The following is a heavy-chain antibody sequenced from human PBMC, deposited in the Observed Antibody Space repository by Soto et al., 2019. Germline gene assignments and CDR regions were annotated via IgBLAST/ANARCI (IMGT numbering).Heavy chain of an antibody. CDR2: INPNSGGT. CDR3: ARDRKAIVVVPAAHNNWFDP. J-gene: IGHJ5*02. V-gene: IGHV1-2*02. D-gene: IGHD2-2*01. CDR1: GYTFTGYY. Sequence: ASVKVSCKASGYTFTGYYMHWVRQAPGQGLEWMGWINPNSGGTNYAQKFQGRVTMTRDTSISTAYMEPSRLRSDDTAVYYCARDRKAIVVVPAAHNNWFDPWGQGTLVTVSS.